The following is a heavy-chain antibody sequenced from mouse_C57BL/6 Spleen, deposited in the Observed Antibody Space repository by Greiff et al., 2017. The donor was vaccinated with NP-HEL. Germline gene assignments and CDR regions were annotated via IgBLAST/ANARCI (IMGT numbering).Heavy chain of an antibody. Sequence: EVQLQQSGPGLVKPSQSLSLSCSVPGYSFTSGYYWYWIRQLPGNKLEWMGYISYDGCNNYNPSFKNRISITRDTSKSQFFLKLNSVTTEDTAAYYCARGGYYCYYKGFDYWGQGTTLTVSS. J-gene: IGHJ2*01. D-gene: IGHD2-12*01. CDR3: ARGGYYCYYKGFDY. V-gene: IGHV3-6*01. CDR1: GYSFTSGYY. CDR2: ISYDGCN.